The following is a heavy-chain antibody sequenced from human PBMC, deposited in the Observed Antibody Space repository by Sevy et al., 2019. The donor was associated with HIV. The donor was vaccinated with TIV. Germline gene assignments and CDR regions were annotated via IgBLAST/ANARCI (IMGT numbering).Heavy chain of an antibody. CDR2: IYYSGNT. V-gene: IGHV4-30-4*01. J-gene: IGHJ4*02. CDR1: GESVNNAAYY. D-gene: IGHD3-10*01. CDR3: ARSRVWFEELS. Sequence: SESLSLSCTVSGESVNNAAYYWNWIRQSPGKVLEWVGYIYYSGNTYYNPSLNDRLDMSIDTSKNEFSLLMHSVTAADTAVYYCARSRVWFEELSWGQGILVTVSS.